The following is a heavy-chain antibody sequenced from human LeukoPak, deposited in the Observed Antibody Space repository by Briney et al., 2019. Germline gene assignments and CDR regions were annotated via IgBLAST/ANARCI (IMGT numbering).Heavy chain of an antibody. J-gene: IGHJ4*02. V-gene: IGHV3-48*03. Sequence: GGSLRLSCAASGFTFSSYEMNWVRQAPGKGLEWVSYIRGSGSTIYYADSVKGRFTISRDNSKNSLYLQMNSLRAEDTAVFYCARSDYSYGYFDYWGQGALVTVSS. CDR3: ARSDYSYGYFDY. CDR1: GFTFSSYE. CDR2: IRGSGSTI. D-gene: IGHD5-18*01.